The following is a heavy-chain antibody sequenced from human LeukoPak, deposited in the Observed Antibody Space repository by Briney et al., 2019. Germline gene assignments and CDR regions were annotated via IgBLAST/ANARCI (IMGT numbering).Heavy chain of an antibody. CDR2: KRYDGSNK. CDR3: AKDNYYYDSSGSPDY. CDR1: GFTFKSQG. V-gene: IGHV3-30*02. D-gene: IGHD3-22*01. J-gene: IGHJ4*02. Sequence: GSLKLPRATSGFTFKSQGKHWVRQAPGQGLEGGAFKRYDGSNKYYADSVKGRFTISRDNSKNTLYLQMNSLRAEDTAVYYCAKDNYYYDSSGSPDYWGQGTLVTVSS.